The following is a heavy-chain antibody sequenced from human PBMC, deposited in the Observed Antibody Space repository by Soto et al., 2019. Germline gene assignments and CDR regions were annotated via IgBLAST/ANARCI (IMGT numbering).Heavy chain of an antibody. CDR1: GGSVSSGSYY. D-gene: IGHD3-10*01. CDR3: ARCPLIDLLWFGDADY. Sequence: QVQLQESGPGLVKPSETLSLTCTVSGGSVSSGSYYWSWIRQPPGKGLEWIGYIYYSGSTNYNPSLKSRVTISVDTSKNQFSLKLSSVTAADTAVYYCARCPLIDLLWFGDADYWGQGTLVTVSS. J-gene: IGHJ4*02. CDR2: IYYSGST. V-gene: IGHV4-61*01.